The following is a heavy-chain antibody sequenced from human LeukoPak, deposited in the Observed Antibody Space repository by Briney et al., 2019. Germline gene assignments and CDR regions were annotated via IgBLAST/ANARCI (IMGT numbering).Heavy chain of an antibody. CDR1: GDSISTYY. J-gene: IGHJ4*02. D-gene: IGHD1-26*01. CDR3: ARHLSGGTYPLDY. CDR2: IYSNAIT. Sequence: SETLSLTCIVSGDSISTYYWSWIRQPPGKGLEWIGYIYSNAITNYDPSLKSRVTMSVDTSKNQFSLRLSSVTAADTAVYYCARHLSGGTYPLDYWGQGALVTVSS. V-gene: IGHV4-59*08.